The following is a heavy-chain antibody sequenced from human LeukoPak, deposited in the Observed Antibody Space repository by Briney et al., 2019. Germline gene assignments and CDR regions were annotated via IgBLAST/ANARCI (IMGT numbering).Heavy chain of an antibody. CDR1: GGSISSGGYY. V-gene: IGHV4-31*03. CDR2: IYYSGST. Sequence: SQTLSLTCTVSGGSISSGGYYWSWTRQHPGKGLEWIGYIYYSGSTYYNQSLKTRVTISVDTSKNQFSLKLSSVTSADAAVYYCARYYDSSGSFDFWGQGTLVAVSS. J-gene: IGHJ4*02. D-gene: IGHD3-22*01. CDR3: ARYYDSSGSFDF.